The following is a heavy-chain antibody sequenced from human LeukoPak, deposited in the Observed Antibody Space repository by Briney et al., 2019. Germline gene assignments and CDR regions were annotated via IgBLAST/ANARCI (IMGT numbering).Heavy chain of an antibody. J-gene: IGHJ4*02. CDR2: INPYNVNT. Sequence: ASVKVSCKTSGYTFTSHGISWLRQAPGQGLEWMGWINPYNVNTNYAQKVQGGVTMTTDTSTSTAYVELRSLRSDDTAVYYCARDIPIGCSSTSCYTAFDYWGQGTLVTVSS. CDR1: GYTFTSHG. CDR3: ARDIPIGCSSTSCYTAFDY. D-gene: IGHD2-2*01. V-gene: IGHV1-18*01.